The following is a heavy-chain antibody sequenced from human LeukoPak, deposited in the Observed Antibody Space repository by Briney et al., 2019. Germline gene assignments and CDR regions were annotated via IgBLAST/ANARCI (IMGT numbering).Heavy chain of an antibody. CDR1: GASISSGGYY. CDR3: ARGPFYYDSGTYYNS. CDR2: IYYSGST. Sequence: SETLSLTCSVSGASISSGGYYCSWLRQHPGKGLEWIGNIYYSGSTHYNPSPKSRLSISVDTSKNLFSLKLRSVIAADTAVYYCARGPFYYDSGTYYNSWGQGTLVTVSS. V-gene: IGHV4-31*03. D-gene: IGHD3-10*01. J-gene: IGHJ5*02.